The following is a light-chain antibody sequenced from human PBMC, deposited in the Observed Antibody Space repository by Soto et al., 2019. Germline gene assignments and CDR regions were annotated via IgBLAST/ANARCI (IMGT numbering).Light chain of an antibody. V-gene: IGLV2-8*01. Sequence: QSALTQPPSASGSPGQSVTISCTGTSSDVGNYNYVSWYQQYPGKAPKLMIYEVNKRPSGVPDRFSGSKSVNTSSLTVAGLQAEHESDYYCTAYAAGKNVVFGGGTKVTVL. CDR1: SSDVGNYNY. CDR2: EVN. CDR3: TAYAAGKNVV. J-gene: IGLJ2*01.